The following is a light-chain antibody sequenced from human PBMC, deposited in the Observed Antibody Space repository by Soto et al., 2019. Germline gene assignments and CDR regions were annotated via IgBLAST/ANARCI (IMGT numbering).Light chain of an antibody. CDR1: SSNIGAGYD. V-gene: IGLV1-40*01. CDR3: QSYDSSLSGSRV. CDR2: GNS. Sequence: QSVLTQPPSVSGAPGQRVTISCTGSSSNIGAGYDVHWYQQLPGTAPKLLIYGNSNRPSGVPDRFSGSKSGTSASLAITGLQAEDEADYYCQSYDSSLSGSRVVGGGTKVTVL. J-gene: IGLJ2*01.